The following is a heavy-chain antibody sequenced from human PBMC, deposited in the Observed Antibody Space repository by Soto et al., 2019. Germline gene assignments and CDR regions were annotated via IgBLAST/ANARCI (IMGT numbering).Heavy chain of an antibody. CDR2: IYYSGST. Sequence: PSETLSLTCTVSGGSVSSGSYYWSWIRQPPGKGLEWIGYIYYSGSTNYNPSLKSRVTISVDTSKNQFSLKLSSVTAADTAVYYCARADSSWDYYYYGMDFWGQGTTVTVSS. V-gene: IGHV4-61*01. CDR1: GGSVSSGSYY. J-gene: IGHJ6*02. CDR3: ARADSSWDYYYYGMDF. D-gene: IGHD6-13*01.